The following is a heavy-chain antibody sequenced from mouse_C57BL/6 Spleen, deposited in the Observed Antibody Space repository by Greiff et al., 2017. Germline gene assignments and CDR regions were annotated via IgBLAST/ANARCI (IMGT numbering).Heavy chain of an antibody. CDR2: IDPETGGT. J-gene: IGHJ3*01. CDR3: TRYYDYDGGFAY. V-gene: IGHV1-15*01. Sequence: VQLQQSGAELVRPGASVTLSCKASGYTFTDYEMHWVKQTPVHGLEWIGAIDPETGGTAYNQKFKGKAILTADKSSSTAYMELRSLTSEDSAVYYCTRYYDYDGGFAYWGQGTLVTVSA. CDR1: GYTFTDYE. D-gene: IGHD2-4*01.